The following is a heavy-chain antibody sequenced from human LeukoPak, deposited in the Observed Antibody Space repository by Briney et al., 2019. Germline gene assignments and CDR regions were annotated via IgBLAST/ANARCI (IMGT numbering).Heavy chain of an antibody. V-gene: IGHV3-23*01. CDR3: AKAYGAWRILSDY. J-gene: IGHJ4*02. Sequence: GGSLRLSCAPSGFTFSSYAMSWVRQAPGKGLEWVSAISGSGGSTYYADSVKGRFTISRDNSKNTLYLQMNSLRAEDTAVYYCAKAYGAWRILSDYWGQGTLVTVSS. CDR1: GFTFSSYA. CDR2: ISGSGGST. D-gene: IGHD1-26*01.